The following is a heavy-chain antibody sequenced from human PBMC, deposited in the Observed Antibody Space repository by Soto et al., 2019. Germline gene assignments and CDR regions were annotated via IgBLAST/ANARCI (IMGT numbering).Heavy chain of an antibody. CDR2: LNYTRGGT. J-gene: IGHJ6*01. CDR1: GYSFTDYH. Sequence: APVKVSCKPSGYSFTDYHIPWVRQATGEGLEWLGRLNYTRGGTRPAQKFPGWVTMTTGTSIITASIELTRQTSDDTAIYYCARSDSKHCSKGECSFFYNHDTEVSGPGTTVTVAS. CDR3: ARSDSKHCSKGECSFFYNHDTEV. V-gene: IGHV1-2*04. D-gene: IGHD2-8*01.